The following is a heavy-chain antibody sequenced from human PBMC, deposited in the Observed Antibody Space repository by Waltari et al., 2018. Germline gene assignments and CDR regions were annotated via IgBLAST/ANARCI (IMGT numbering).Heavy chain of an antibody. CDR3: ATGYSSSWYAFFDY. CDR1: GYPLTRSY. D-gene: IGHD6-13*01. J-gene: IGHJ4*02. CDR2: MNPNSGNT. Sequence: PPVLYGAEVKKPGASVSVYSKAFGYPLTRSYIHWVRRATGQGLGWMGWMNPNSGNTGYAQKFQGRVTITRNTSISTAYMELSSLRSEDTAVYYCATGYSSSWYAFFDYWGQGTLVTVSS. V-gene: IGHV1-8*01.